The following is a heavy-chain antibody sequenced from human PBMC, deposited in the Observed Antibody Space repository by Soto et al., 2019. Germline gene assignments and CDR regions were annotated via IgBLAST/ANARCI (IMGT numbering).Heavy chain of an antibody. CDR2: IFPSDSDT. CDR1: GYSFATSW. V-gene: IGHV5-51*01. Sequence: GESLKIACNASGYSFATSWIGWVRQMPGKGLEWMGIIFPSDSDTRYSPSFQGRVTISVDKSISTAYLQWSSLKASDTAMYYCARRPGSWFDPWGQGTLVTVYS. J-gene: IGHJ5*02. D-gene: IGHD3-10*01. CDR3: ARRPGSWFDP.